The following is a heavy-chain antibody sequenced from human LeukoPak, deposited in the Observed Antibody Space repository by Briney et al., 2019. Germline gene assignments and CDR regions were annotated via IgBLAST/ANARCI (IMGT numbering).Heavy chain of an antibody. CDR2: INHSGST. J-gene: IGHJ4*02. Sequence: HPSETLSLTCAVYGGSFSGYYWSWIRQPPGKGLEWIGEINHSGSTNYNPSLKSRVTISVDTSENQFSLKLSSVTAADTAVYYCARSKRITMVRGVIFYFDYWGQGTLVTVSS. CDR1: GGSFSGYY. D-gene: IGHD3-10*01. CDR3: ARSKRITMVRGVIFYFDY. V-gene: IGHV4-34*01.